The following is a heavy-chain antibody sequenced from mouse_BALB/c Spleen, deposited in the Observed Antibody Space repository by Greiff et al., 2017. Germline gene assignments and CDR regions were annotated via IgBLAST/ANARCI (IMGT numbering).Heavy chain of an antibody. D-gene: IGHD2-4*01. V-gene: IGHV1-69*02. CDR2: IDPSDSYT. J-gene: IGHJ3*01. Sequence: QVQLKQPGAELVKPGASVKLSCKASGYTFTSYWMHWVKQRPGQGLEWIGEIDPSDSYTNYNQKFKGKATLTVDKSSSTAYMQLSSLTSEDSAVYYCARFWDYERFAYWGQGTLVTVSA. CDR1: GYTFTSYW. CDR3: ARFWDYERFAY.